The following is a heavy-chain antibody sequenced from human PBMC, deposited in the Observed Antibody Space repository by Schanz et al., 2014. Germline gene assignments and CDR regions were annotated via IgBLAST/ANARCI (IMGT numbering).Heavy chain of an antibody. CDR3: ARGTDWNLHY. CDR2: ISGSGGST. V-gene: IGHV3-23*04. Sequence: VQLVESGGGVVQPGRSLRLSCAASGFTFSTYAMSWVRQAPGKGLEWVSAISGSGGSTYYADSVKGRCTISRDNSKNTLYLQMNSLRAGDTAVYYCARGTDWNLHYWGQGALVTISS. J-gene: IGHJ4*02. D-gene: IGHD1-1*01. CDR1: GFTFSTYA.